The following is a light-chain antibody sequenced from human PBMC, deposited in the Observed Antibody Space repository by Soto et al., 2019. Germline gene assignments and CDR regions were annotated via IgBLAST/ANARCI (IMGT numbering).Light chain of an antibody. CDR2: YMS. V-gene: IGKV3-11*01. CDR3: HQRQSWPRT. Sequence: EIVLTQSPATLSSSPGETATLSCRASQYVDTRLAWYQHKPGQAPRLLIYYMSKRATGIPARFSGSGSGTDFTLTISNLAPEDFGVYYCHQRQSWPRTFGQGTKVDIK. CDR1: QYVDTR. J-gene: IGKJ1*01.